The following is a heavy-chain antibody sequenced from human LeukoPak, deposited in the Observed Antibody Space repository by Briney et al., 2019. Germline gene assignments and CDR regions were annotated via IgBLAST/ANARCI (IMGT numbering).Heavy chain of an antibody. CDR3: AKSGGYGLIDY. D-gene: IGHD1-26*01. J-gene: IGHJ4*02. V-gene: IGHV4-39*01. CDR1: GASISGSGYY. CDR2: IYYTGST. Sequence: SETLSLTCAVSGASISGSGYYLGWIRQPPGKGLEWIGNIYYTGSTYYNASLQSRVTISIDTSKNQFSLRLNSVTAADTAIYYCAKSGGYGLIDYWGQGTLVTVSS.